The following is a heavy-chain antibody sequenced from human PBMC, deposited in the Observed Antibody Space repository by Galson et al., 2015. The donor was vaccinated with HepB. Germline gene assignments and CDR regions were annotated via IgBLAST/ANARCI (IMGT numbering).Heavy chain of an antibody. CDR3: AKLCLGRNCPAVAGTLSY. J-gene: IGHJ4*02. V-gene: IGHV3-23*01. D-gene: IGHD6-19*01. CDR2: ISGSGGST. CDR1: GFTFSSYA. Sequence: SLRLSCAASGFTFSSYAMSWVRRAPGKGLEWVSAISGSGGSTYYADSVQGRFTISRDNSKNTLYLQVNNLRAEDTAVYYCAKLCLGRNCPAVAGTLSYWGQGTLVTVSS.